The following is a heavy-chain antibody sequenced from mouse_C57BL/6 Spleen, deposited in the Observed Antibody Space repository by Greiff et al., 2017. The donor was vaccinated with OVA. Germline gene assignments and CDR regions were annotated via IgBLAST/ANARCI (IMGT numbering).Heavy chain of an antibody. J-gene: IGHJ4*01. CDR3: ARKETYYSNYYAMDY. D-gene: IGHD2-5*01. CDR1: GYTFTSYW. CDR2: IDPSDSYT. V-gene: IGHV1-59*01. Sequence: VQLQQPGAELVRPGTSVKLSCKASGYTFTSYWMHWVKQRPGQGLEWIGVIDPSDSYTNYNQKFKGKATLTVDPSSSTAYMQLSSLTSEDSAVYYCARKETYYSNYYAMDYWGQGTSVTVSS.